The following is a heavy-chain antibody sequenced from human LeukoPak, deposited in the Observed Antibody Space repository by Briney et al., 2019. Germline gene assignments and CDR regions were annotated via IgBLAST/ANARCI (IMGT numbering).Heavy chain of an antibody. CDR1: GFSLIDNY. CDR3: ARDSVVITTDAFDI. J-gene: IGHJ3*02. V-gene: IGHV3-11*04. CDR2: ISSSGTTI. Sequence: PGGSLRLSCAASGFSLIDNYMSWIRQAPGKGLEWVSYISSSGTTIYYADSVKGRFTISRDHAKNSLYLQMNSLRAEDTAVYYCARDSVVITTDAFDIWGQGTMVTVSS. D-gene: IGHD3-22*01.